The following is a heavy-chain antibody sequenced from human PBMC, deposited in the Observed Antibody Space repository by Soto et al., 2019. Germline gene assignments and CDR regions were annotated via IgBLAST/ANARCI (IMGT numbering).Heavy chain of an antibody. V-gene: IGHV4-30-4*01. CDR1: GDSINSGFYY. J-gene: IGHJ5*02. CDR2: IYYSGST. D-gene: IGHD2-21*02. CDR3: ARDKAYCGGDCYSGYNWFDP. Sequence: PSETLSLTCTVSGDSINSGFYYWSWIRQPPGKGLEWIGYIYYSGSTYYNPSLKSRVTISVDTSKNQFSLKLSSVTAADTAVYYCARDKAYCGGDCYSGYNWFDPWGQGTLVTVSS.